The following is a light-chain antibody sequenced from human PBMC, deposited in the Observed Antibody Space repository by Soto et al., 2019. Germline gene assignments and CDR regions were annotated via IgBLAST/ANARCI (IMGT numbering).Light chain of an antibody. CDR3: QQYGSSPRYT. Sequence: EIVLTQSPRTLSLSPGERASLSCRANQSVSSNYLAWYQQKPVQAPRLLIYGASSRATGIPDRFSGSGSGTDFSLTISRLEPEDFAVYYCQQYGSSPRYTFGQGTKLEIK. V-gene: IGKV3-20*01. CDR2: GAS. CDR1: QSVSSNY. J-gene: IGKJ2*01.